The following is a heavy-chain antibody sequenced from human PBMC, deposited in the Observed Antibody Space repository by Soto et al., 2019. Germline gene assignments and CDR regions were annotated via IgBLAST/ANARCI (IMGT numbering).Heavy chain of an antibody. CDR3: AIVAQVYSSGWKYFAY. J-gene: IGHJ4*02. D-gene: IGHD6-19*01. Sequence: ASVKVSCKASGYTFTSYYMHWVRQAPGQGLEWMGIINPGGGSTSYAQKFQGRVTMTRDTSTSTVYMELSSLRSEDTAVYYCAIVAQVYSSGWKYFAYRGQGALVTVSS. CDR1: GYTFTSYY. V-gene: IGHV1-46*03. CDR2: INPGGGST.